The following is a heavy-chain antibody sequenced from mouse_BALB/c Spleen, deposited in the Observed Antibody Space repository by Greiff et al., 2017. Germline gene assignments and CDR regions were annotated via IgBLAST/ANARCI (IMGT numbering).Heavy chain of an antibody. D-gene: IGHD2-10*02. Sequence: EVKLVESGAGLVQPGGSLKLSCAASGFTFSSYTMSWVRQTPEKRLEWVAYISNGGGSTYYPDTVKGRFTISRDNAKNTLYLQMSSLKSEDTAMYYCASEGEYGNYLFAYWGQGTLVTVSA. CDR3: ASEGEYGNYLFAY. CDR1: GFTFSSYT. J-gene: IGHJ3*01. V-gene: IGHV5-12-2*01. CDR2: ISNGGGST.